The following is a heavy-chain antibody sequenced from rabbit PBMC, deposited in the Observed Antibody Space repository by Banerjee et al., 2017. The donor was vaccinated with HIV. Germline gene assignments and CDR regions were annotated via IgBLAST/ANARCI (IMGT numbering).Heavy chain of an antibody. V-gene: IGHV1S40*01. CDR3: ARSSTSYTGYGL. D-gene: IGHD1-1*01. Sequence: QSLEESGGDLVKPGASLTLTCTASGFSFSSGYWICWVRQAPGKGLQWIACIDAGSSGTTYYASWAKGRFTISKTSSTTVTLQMTSLTAADTATYFCARSSTSYTGYGLWGPGTLVTVS. CDR2: IDAGSSGTT. CDR1: GFSFSSGYW. J-gene: IGHJ4*01.